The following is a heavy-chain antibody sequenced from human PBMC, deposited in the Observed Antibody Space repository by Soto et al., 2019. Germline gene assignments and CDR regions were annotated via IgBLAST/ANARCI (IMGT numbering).Heavy chain of an antibody. CDR2: IIPIFGTA. CDR1: GGTFSSYA. V-gene: IGHV1-69*13. J-gene: IGHJ3*02. D-gene: IGHD2-15*01. Sequence: SVKVSCQASGGTFSSYAISWVRQAPGQGLEWMGGIIPIFGTANYAQKFQGRVTITADESTSTAYMELSSLRSEDTAVYYCAPPSGPYCSGGSCYIFDSWGQGTMVTVSS. CDR3: APPSGPYCSGGSCYIFDS.